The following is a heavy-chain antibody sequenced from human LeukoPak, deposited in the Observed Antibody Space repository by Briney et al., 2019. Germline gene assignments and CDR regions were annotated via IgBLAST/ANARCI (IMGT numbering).Heavy chain of an antibody. Sequence: GGSLRLSCAASGFTFSSYSMNWVRQAPGKGLEWVSSISSSSSYIYYADSVKGRFTISRDNAKNSLYLQMNSLRAEDTAVYYCARYPRSSSTSTIVFHYYYYYMDVWGKGTTVTVSS. V-gene: IGHV3-21*01. CDR2: ISSSSSYI. CDR1: GFTFSSYS. J-gene: IGHJ6*03. D-gene: IGHD2-2*01. CDR3: ARYPRSSSTSTIVFHYYYYYMDV.